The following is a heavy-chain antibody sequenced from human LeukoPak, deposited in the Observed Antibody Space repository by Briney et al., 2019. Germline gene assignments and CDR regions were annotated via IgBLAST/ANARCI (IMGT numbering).Heavy chain of an antibody. Sequence: GGSLRLSCAASGFTFSSYAMHWVRQAPGKGLEWVAVISYDGSNKYYADSVRGRFTISRDNSKNTLYLQMSSLRPEDTAVYYCARGVVPYYYCMDIWGKGTTVTVSS. J-gene: IGHJ6*03. CDR1: GFTFSSYA. CDR2: ISYDGSNK. V-gene: IGHV3-30-3*01. CDR3: ARGVVPYYYCMDI. D-gene: IGHD2-15*01.